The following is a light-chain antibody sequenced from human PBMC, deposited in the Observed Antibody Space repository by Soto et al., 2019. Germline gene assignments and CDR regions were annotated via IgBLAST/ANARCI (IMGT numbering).Light chain of an antibody. V-gene: IGLV2-14*01. J-gene: IGLJ1*01. CDR2: GVS. Sequence: QSAMTQPASVSGSPGQSITISCTGTSSDVGGYNYVSLYQQHPGKAPKLMIYGVSNRPSWVSNRYSGSKSGNTASLTISGLQDEYEADYYFSSYTRSSFYVFGTGTKLTVL. CDR1: SSDVGGYNY. CDR3: SSYTRSSFYV.